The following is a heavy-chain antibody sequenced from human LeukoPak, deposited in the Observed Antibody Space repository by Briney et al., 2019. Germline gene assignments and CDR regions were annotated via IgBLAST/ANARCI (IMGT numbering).Heavy chain of an antibody. D-gene: IGHD3-9*01. J-gene: IGHJ4*02. CDR1: GFTFSTYW. CDR3: ARRGGILNGYYDY. Sequence: GGSLRLSCAASGFTFSTYWMSWVRQAPGKGLEWVANIKEDGSEKYYVDSVKGRFTISRDNAKNSLYPQMNSLRAEDTAVYYCARRGGILNGYYDYWGQGTLVTVSS. V-gene: IGHV3-7*03. CDR2: IKEDGSEK.